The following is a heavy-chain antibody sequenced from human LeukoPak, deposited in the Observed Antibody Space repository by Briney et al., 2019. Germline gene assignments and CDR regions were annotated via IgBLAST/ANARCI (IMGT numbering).Heavy chain of an antibody. CDR2: ISSSSSYI. CDR1: GFTFSSYS. D-gene: IGHD1-26*01. CDR3: ARGLIVGAPDY. V-gene: IGHV3-21*01. J-gene: IGHJ4*02. Sequence: PGGSLRLSCAASGFTFSSYSMNWVRQAPGKGLEWVSSISSSSSYIYYADSVEGRFTISRDNAKNSLYLQMNSLRAEDTAVYCCARGLIVGAPDYWGQGTLVTVSS.